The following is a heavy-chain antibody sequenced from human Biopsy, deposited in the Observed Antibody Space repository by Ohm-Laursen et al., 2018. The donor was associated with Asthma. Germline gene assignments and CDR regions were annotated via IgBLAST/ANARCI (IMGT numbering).Heavy chain of an antibody. J-gene: IGHJ1*01. CDR1: GFTFGDYW. V-gene: IGHV3-7*01. D-gene: IGHD3-3*02. CDR2: IKHDGSEK. CDR3: ARTFHFWSPYHAEHYQL. Sequence: GSLRLSCTASGFTFGDYWMSWVRQVPGKGLEWVANIKHDGSEKNHVDSLKGRSTIPRDNTKNSLYLQMNSLRAEDTAVYYCARTFHFWSPYHAEHYQLWGQGTLVTVSS.